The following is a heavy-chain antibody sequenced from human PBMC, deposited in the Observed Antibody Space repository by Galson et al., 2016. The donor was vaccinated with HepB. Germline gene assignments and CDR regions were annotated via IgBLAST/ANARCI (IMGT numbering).Heavy chain of an antibody. Sequence: ETLSLTCAVSGGSISSRDWWSWVRQPPGKGLAWVSSISPSSRYIYYADSLKGRFTISRDDAKNSLFLQMNNLRAEDTAVYYCARLAGYGGGYYFDFWGQGTLVTVSS. V-gene: IGHV3-21*01. CDR1: GGSISSRDW. CDR3: ARLAGYGGGYYFDF. J-gene: IGHJ4*02. D-gene: IGHD1-26*01. CDR2: ISPSSRYI.